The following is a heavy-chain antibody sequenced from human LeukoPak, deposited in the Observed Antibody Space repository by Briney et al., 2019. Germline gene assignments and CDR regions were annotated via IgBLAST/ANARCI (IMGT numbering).Heavy chain of an antibody. CDR2: ISASDSTI. Sequence: GGSLRLSCAASGFTFSSYEMNWVRQAPGQGLEWVSYISASDSTIYYADSVKGRFTISRDNAKNSLHLQMNSLRAEDTAVYYCAREESGDFDYWGQGTLVVVSS. CDR1: GFTFSSYE. CDR3: AREESGDFDY. D-gene: IGHD5-12*01. V-gene: IGHV3-48*03. J-gene: IGHJ4*02.